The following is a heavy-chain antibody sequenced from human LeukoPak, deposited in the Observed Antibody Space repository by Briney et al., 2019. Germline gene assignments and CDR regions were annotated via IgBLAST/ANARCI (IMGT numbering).Heavy chain of an antibody. CDR3: AKVVSGWFDP. J-gene: IGHJ5*02. CDR2: IYYSGST. CDR1: GGSISSYY. Sequence: SETLSLTCTVSGGSISSYYWSWIWQPPGKGLEWIGYIYYSGSTNYIPSLKSRVTISVDMSKNQFSLKLSSVTAADTAVYYCAKVVSGWFDPWGQGTLVTVSS. V-gene: IGHV4-59*01. D-gene: IGHD6-19*01.